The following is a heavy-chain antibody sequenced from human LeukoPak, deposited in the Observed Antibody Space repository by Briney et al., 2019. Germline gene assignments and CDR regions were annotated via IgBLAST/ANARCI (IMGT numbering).Heavy chain of an antibody. CDR3: ARQEVAVAGDYYYYNMDI. CDR1: GYSFTRYW. V-gene: IGHV5-51*01. J-gene: IGHJ6*02. Sequence: GESLKISCKGSGYSFTRYWIGWVRQMPGKGLEWMGIISPGDSDTRYSPSFKGQVTISADKSITTACLQWSSLKASDTAMYYCARQEVAVAGDYYYYNMDIWGQGTPVTVSS. CDR2: ISPGDSDT. D-gene: IGHD6-19*01.